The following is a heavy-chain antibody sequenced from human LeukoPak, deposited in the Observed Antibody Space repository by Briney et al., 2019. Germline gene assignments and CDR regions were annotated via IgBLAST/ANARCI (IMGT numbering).Heavy chain of an antibody. Sequence: SVKVSCKASGGTFSSYAISWVRQAPGQGLEWMGGIIPIFGTANYAQKFQGRVTITTDESTSTAYMELSSLRSEDTAVYYRAREAENNYYYYMDVWGKGTTVTVSS. CDR1: GGTFSSYA. D-gene: IGHD1-14*01. V-gene: IGHV1-69*05. CDR3: AREAENNYYYYMDV. J-gene: IGHJ6*03. CDR2: IIPIFGTA.